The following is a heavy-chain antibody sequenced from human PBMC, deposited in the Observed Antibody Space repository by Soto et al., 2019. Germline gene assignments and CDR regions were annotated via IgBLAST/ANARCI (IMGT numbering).Heavy chain of an antibody. CDR2: IYPGDSDT. CDR1: GYNFASYW. CDR3: ARGYCSSNSCFVGRANYGMDV. D-gene: IGHD2-2*01. J-gene: IGHJ6*02. Sequence: GESLKISCRASGYNFASYWIAWVRQVPGKGLEWMGIIYPGDSDTKYNPSFQGQVTISADKSISTAYLQWSRLKASDTAMYYCARGYCSSNSCFVGRANYGMDVWGQGTTVTVSS. V-gene: IGHV5-51*01.